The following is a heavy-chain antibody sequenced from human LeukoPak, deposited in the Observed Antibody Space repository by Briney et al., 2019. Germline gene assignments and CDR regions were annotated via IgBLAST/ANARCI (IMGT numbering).Heavy chain of an antibody. J-gene: IGHJ5*02. CDR2: ISSSGSTI. CDR1: GFTFSSYE. Sequence: GGSLRLSCAASGFTFSSYEMNWVRQAPGKGLEWVSYISSSGSTIYYADSVKGRFTISRDNAKNSLYLQMNSLRVEDTAFYYCARELRGVPRWFDPWGQGTLVTVSS. CDR3: ARELRGVPRWFDP. V-gene: IGHV3-48*03. D-gene: IGHD3-10*01.